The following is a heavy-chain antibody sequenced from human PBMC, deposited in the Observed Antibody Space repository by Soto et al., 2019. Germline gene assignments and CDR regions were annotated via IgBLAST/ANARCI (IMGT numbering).Heavy chain of an antibody. J-gene: IGHJ4*02. D-gene: IGHD5-18*01. Sequence: PSETLSLTCTVSGVSISSGGYYWSWIRQHPGKGREGIGYIYYSGSTYYNPSLKSRVTISVDTSKNQFSLKLSSVTAADTAVYYCARASYGYGPYYFDYWGQGTLVTVSS. V-gene: IGHV4-31*03. CDR3: ARASYGYGPYYFDY. CDR2: IYYSGST. CDR1: GVSISSGGYY.